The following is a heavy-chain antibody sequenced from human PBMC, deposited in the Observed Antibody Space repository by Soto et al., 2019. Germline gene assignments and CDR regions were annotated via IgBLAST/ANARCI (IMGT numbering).Heavy chain of an antibody. V-gene: IGHV4-59*01. J-gene: IGHJ5*02. CDR2: IYYSGST. CDR3: ARDRYCSSTSCPNWFDP. D-gene: IGHD2-2*01. Sequence: QVQLQESGPGLVKPSETLSLTCTVSGGSISSYYWSWIRQPPGKGLEWIGYIYYSGSTNYNPSLKGRVTISVDTSKNQFSLKLSSVTAADTAVYYCARDRYCSSTSCPNWFDPWGQGTLVTVSS. CDR1: GGSISSYY.